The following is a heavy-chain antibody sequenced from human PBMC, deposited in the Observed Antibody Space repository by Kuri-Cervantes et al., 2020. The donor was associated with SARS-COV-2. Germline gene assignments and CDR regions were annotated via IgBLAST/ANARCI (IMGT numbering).Heavy chain of an antibody. Sequence: GESLKIPCDASGFPFSDYYMSWIPQAPGKGLEWIAYISSSGSYSQSADSVEGRFTVSRDNAKNSLYLQMNSLRVEDTALYYCARDLARMTTGCWWGLDTWGQGTLVTVSS. D-gene: IGHD4-11*01. CDR3: ARDLARMTTGCWWGLDT. CDR1: GFPFSDYY. J-gene: IGHJ5*02. CDR2: ISSSGSYS. V-gene: IGHV3-11*06.